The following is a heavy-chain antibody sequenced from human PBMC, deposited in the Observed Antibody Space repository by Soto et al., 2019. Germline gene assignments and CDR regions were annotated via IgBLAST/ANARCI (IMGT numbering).Heavy chain of an antibody. Sequence: ASVKGSCKASGYTFTSYFISWVRQAPGQGLEWMGWISAYNGNTNYAQKLQGRVTMTTDTSTSTAYMELRSLRSDDTAVYYCARRLLDTSWLDPWGQGILVTVS. V-gene: IGHV1-18*01. J-gene: IGHJ5*02. D-gene: IGHD2-15*01. CDR2: ISAYNGNT. CDR3: ARRLLDTSWLDP. CDR1: GYTFTSYF.